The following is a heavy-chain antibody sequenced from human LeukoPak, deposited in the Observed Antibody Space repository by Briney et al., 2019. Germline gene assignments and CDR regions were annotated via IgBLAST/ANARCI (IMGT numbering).Heavy chain of an antibody. D-gene: IGHD2-15*01. J-gene: IGHJ3*02. CDR1: GGSISSYY. CDR3: ARGRYCSADICSGGDAFDI. Sequence: PSETLSLTCTVSGGSISSYYWSWIRQPPGKGLEWIGYIYYDGTTSYNPSLTGRVAISVDTSKDHFSLKLSSVTAADTAVYYCARGRYCSADICSGGDAFDIWGQGTMVSVSS. CDR2: IYYDGTT. V-gene: IGHV4-59*12.